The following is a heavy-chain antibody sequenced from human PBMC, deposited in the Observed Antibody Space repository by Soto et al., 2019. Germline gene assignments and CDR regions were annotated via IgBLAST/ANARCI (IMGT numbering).Heavy chain of an antibody. CDR1: GYTFTSYD. J-gene: IGHJ1*01. V-gene: IGHV1-8*01. CDR2: MNPNSGNT. D-gene: IGHD2-15*01. CDR3: ARGIGVYSISDEYFQH. Sequence: ASVKVSCKASGYTFTSYDINWVRQATGQGLEWMGWMNPNSGNTGYAQKFQGRVTMTRNTSISTAYMELSSLRSEDTAVYYCARGIGVYSISDEYFQHWGQGTLVTVSS.